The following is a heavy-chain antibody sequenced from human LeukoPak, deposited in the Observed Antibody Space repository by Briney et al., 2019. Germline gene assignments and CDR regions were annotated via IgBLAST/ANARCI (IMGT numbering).Heavy chain of an antibody. Sequence: GGSLRLSCAASGFSVSTNYMSWVRQAPGKGLEWVSSISSKSNYIYYADSLKGRFTISRDNAKNSLYLQMNSLRAEDTAVYYCARVKYSGYDIFDYWGQGTLVTVSS. V-gene: IGHV3-21*01. CDR3: ARVKYSGYDIFDY. CDR1: GFSVSTNY. J-gene: IGHJ4*02. CDR2: ISSKSNYI. D-gene: IGHD5-12*01.